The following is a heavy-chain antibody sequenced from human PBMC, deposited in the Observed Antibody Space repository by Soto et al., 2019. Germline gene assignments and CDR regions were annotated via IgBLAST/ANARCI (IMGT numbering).Heavy chain of an antibody. Sequence: EVQLVEYGGALVQPGGSLRLSCAASGFTFSNYWMTWVRQAPGKGLEWVANIKQDGTEKYYVDSVKGRFTISRDNAKNTLFLQMNSLRAEDTAVFYCGRGLRWLDSWGQGTLVTVSS. CDR3: GRGLRWLDS. CDR1: GFTFSNYW. J-gene: IGHJ4*02. CDR2: IKQDGTEK. D-gene: IGHD4-17*01. V-gene: IGHV3-7*04.